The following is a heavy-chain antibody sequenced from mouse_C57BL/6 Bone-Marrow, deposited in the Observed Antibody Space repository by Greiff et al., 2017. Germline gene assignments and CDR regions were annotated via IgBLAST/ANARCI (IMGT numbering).Heavy chain of an antibody. D-gene: IGHD2-2*01. V-gene: IGHV5-17*01. J-gene: IGHJ3*01. Sequence: EVKLVESGGGLVKPGGSLKLSCAASGFTFSDYGMHWVRQAPEKGLEWVAYISSGSSTIYYADTVKGRFTISRDNAKNTLFLQMTSLRSEDTAMYYCARIYYGFFAYWGQGTLVTVSA. CDR2: ISSGSSTI. CDR1: GFTFSDYG. CDR3: ARIYYGFFAY.